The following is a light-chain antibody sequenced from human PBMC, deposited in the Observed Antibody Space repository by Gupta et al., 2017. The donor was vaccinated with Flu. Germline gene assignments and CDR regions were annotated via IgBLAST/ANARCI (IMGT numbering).Light chain of an antibody. CDR3: SSYAASDNFEV. Sequence: VTISFNGTRKDIGDYHYFSWHQQHPGKAPKLIIYEVNKRPSGVPDRFSGSKSGNTASLTVSGLQAEDEGDYYCSSYAASDNFEVFGGGTKLTIL. V-gene: IGLV2-8*01. J-gene: IGLJ3*02. CDR2: EVN. CDR1: RKDIGDYHY.